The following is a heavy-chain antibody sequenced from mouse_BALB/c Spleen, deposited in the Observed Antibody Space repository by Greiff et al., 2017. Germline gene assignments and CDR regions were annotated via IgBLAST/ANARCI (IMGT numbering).Heavy chain of an antibody. CDR2: ISSGSSNI. V-gene: IGHV5-17*02. CDR3: ARDYYGSSLDY. J-gene: IGHJ2*01. Sequence: EVQLVESGGGLVQPGGSRKLSCAASGFTFSSFGMHWVRQAPEKGLEWVAYISSGSSNIYYADTVKGRFTISRDNPKNTLFLQMTSLRSEDTAMYYSARDYYGSSLDYWGQGTTLTVSS. CDR1: GFTFSSFG. D-gene: IGHD1-1*01.